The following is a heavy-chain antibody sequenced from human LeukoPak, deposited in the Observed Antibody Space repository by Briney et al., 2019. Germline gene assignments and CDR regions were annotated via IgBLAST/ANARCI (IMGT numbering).Heavy chain of an antibody. CDR1: GFALSSHW. Sequence: GGSLRLSCAASGFALSSHWMTWVRQVPGRGPEWVANVNRDGSETYYLGSVKGRFTISKDNAKNSLYLQMNSLRAEDTALYHCAKNNGMDVWGQGTTVIVSS. CDR3: AKNNGMDV. CDR2: VNRDGSET. J-gene: IGHJ6*02. V-gene: IGHV3-7*03.